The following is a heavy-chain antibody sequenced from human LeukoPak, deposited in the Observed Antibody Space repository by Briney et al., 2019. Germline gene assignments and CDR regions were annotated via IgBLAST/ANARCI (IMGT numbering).Heavy chain of an antibody. Sequence: GGSLRLSCAASGFTFSSYGMHWVRQAPGKGLEWVAVISYDGSNKYYADSVKGRFTISRDNSKNTLYLQMNSLRAEDTAVYYCARDHWPSAVIPLDAFDIWGQGTMVTVSS. CDR3: ARDHWPSAVIPLDAFDI. CDR2: ISYDGSNK. D-gene: IGHD2-21*01. CDR1: GFTFSSYG. J-gene: IGHJ3*02. V-gene: IGHV3-30*19.